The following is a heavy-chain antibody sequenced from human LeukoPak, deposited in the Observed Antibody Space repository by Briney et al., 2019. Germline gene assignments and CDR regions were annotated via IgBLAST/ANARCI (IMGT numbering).Heavy chain of an antibody. CDR2: LNQDGSQT. Sequence: GGSLRLSCAASGFTFSSYWMSWVRQTPGEGLEYLVSLNQDGSQTYYMDSVKGRFTISRDNTKNSLYLQMNSLRAEDTAVYYCATNSGKRFDYWGQGTLVTVSS. D-gene: IGHD1-1*01. V-gene: IGHV3-7*01. CDR1: GFTFSSYW. CDR3: ATNSGKRFDY. J-gene: IGHJ4*02.